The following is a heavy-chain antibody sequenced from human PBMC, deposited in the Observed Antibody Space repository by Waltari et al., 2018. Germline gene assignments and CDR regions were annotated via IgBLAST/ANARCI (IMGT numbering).Heavy chain of an antibody. D-gene: IGHD3-3*01. V-gene: IGHV4-61*02. CDR3: ARARTIFGVVPQD. J-gene: IGHJ4*02. CDR1: VGPISPGSYY. CDR2: IYTSGST. Sequence: QVQLQESGPGLVKPSQPLSLTCTVSVGPISPGSYYWVWIRQPAGKGLECMGRIYTSGSTNYNPSLKSRVTISVDTSKNQFSLKLSSVTAADTAGYYCARARTIFGVVPQDWDQGTLVTVSS.